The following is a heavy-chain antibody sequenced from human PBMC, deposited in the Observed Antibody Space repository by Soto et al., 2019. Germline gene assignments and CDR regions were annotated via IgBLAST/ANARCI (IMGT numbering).Heavy chain of an antibody. D-gene: IGHD2-2*01. V-gene: IGHV3-66*01. CDR1: GGNVSISY. CDR2: IYSDGYT. J-gene: IGHJ4*02. CDR3: ARRKYCSSTTCFDY. Sequence: GGSLRLSCAASGGNVSISYMSWVRQVPGKGLEWVSIIYSDGYTYYAASVKGRFTISRDNFKNTLYLQMSSLRAEDTAVYYCARRKYCSSTTCFDYWGQGTLVTVSS.